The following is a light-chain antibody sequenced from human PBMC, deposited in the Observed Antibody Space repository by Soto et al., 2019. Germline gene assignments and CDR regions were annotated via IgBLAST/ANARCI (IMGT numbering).Light chain of an antibody. CDR1: QSVSSN. V-gene: IGKV3-15*01. CDR2: GAS. CDR3: HQYNNWPPLT. J-gene: IGKJ4*01. Sequence: EIVMTQSPDTLSVSPGERATLSCRASQSVSSNLAWYQQKPGQPPRLLIYGASTRATGIPARFSGSGSGTEFTLTISSLQSEDFAVYYCHQYNNWPPLTFCGGTKVEIK.